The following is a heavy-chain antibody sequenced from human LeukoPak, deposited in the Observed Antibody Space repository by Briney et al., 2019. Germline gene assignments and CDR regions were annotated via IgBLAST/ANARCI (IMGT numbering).Heavy chain of an antibody. CDR3: ATVHIAAAGTSYDY. CDR1: GYTLTELS. J-gene: IGHJ4*02. CDR2: FDPEDGET. D-gene: IGHD6-13*01. Sequence: ASEKVSCKVSGYTLTELSIHWVRQAPGKGLEWMGGFDPEDGETIYAQKFQGRVTMTEDTSTDTAYMELSSVRSEDTAVYYCATVHIAAAGTSYDYWGQGTLVTVSS. V-gene: IGHV1-24*01.